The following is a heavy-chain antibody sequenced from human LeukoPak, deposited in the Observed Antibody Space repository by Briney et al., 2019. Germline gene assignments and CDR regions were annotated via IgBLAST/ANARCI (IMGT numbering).Heavy chain of an antibody. D-gene: IGHD7-27*01. CDR3: AAGAHWVWFDP. V-gene: IGHV4-59*11. CDR2: IYSSGST. CDR1: GGTISSHY. Sequence: SETLSLTCTVSGGTISSHYWSWIRQPPGKGLEWIGYIYSSGSTNYNPSLKSRVTISVDTSKNQFSLKLSSVTAADTAVYYCAAGAHWVWFDPWGQGTLVIVSS. J-gene: IGHJ5*02.